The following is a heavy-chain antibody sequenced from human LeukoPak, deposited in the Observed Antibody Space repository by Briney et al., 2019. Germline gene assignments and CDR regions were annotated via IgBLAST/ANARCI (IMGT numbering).Heavy chain of an antibody. D-gene: IGHD2-15*01. CDR3: ATPSNPTVGY. V-gene: IGHV3-21*01. CDR1: GFTFSSYS. CDR2: ISSSSSYI. Sequence: GGSLRLSCAASGFTFSSYSMNWVRQAAGKGLEWVSSISSSSSYIYYADSVKGRFTISRDNAKNSLYLQMNSLRAEDTAVYYCATPSNPTVGYWGQGTLVTVSS. J-gene: IGHJ4*02.